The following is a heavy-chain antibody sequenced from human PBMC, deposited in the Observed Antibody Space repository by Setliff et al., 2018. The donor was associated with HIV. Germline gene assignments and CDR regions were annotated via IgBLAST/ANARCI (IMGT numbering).Heavy chain of an antibody. J-gene: IGHJ4*02. V-gene: IGHV3-64*02. D-gene: IGHD6-13*01. Sequence: PGGSLRLSCAPYGVTFSSYAMYWVRQAPGKGLEYVSAINSNGSSTYYADSVKGIFTISRDNSKSTVYLQMGSLRAEDMAVYYCSRVRVAAVAPYFDFWGQGALVTVSS. CDR2: INSNGSST. CDR1: GVTFSSYA. CDR3: SRVRVAAVAPYFDF.